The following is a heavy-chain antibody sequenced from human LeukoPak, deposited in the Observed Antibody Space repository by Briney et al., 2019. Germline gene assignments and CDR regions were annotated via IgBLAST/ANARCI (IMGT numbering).Heavy chain of an antibody. CDR2: ISSSSSYI. CDR3: ARDGSSGWTLFDY. J-gene: IGHJ4*02. D-gene: IGHD6-19*01. Sequence: GGSLRLSCAASGFTFSSYSMNWVRQAPGKGLEWVSSISSSSSYIYYADSVKGRFTIPRDNAKNSLYLQMNSLRADDTAVYYCARDGSSGWTLFDYWGQGTLVTVSS. CDR1: GFTFSSYS. V-gene: IGHV3-21*01.